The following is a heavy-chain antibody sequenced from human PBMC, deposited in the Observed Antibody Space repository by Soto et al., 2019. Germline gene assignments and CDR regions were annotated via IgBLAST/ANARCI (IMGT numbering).Heavy chain of an antibody. CDR3: TRVSPDCSGGSCYPPN. V-gene: IGHV3-49*05. Sequence: EVHLVESGGALVKPGRSLRLSCTASGFTFRDYALSWFRQAPGRGLEWVSVIRSNIYDGTTEYAASVKGRFTISREDSKTIAYLQRTGLKTEDTGVYYRTRVSPDCSGGSCYPPNWGQGTLVTVSS. D-gene: IGHD2-15*01. CDR1: GFTFRDYA. CDR2: IRSNIYDGTT. J-gene: IGHJ4*02.